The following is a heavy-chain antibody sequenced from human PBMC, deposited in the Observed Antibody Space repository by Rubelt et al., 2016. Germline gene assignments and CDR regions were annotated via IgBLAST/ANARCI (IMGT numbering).Heavy chain of an antibody. D-gene: IGHD6-13*01. V-gene: IGHV3-33*01. CDR3: ARDRAGSSSWYPVFGAFDI. CDR1: GFTFSSYG. J-gene: IGHJ3*02. CDR2: IWYDGSNK. Sequence: QVQLVESGGGVVQPGRSLRLSCAASGFTFSSYGMHWVRQAPGKGLEWVAVIWYDGSNKYYADSVKGRFTISKDKSKNTPYLQMNSLRAEDTSVYYCARDRAGSSSWYPVFGAFDIWGQGTMVTVSS.